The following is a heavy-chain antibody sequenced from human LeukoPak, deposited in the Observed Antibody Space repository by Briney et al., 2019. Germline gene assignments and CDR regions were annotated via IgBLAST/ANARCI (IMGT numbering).Heavy chain of an antibody. CDR3: ARVVMVRGVITHYYGMDV. D-gene: IGHD3-10*01. J-gene: IGHJ6*02. CDR2: ISYDGSNK. CDR1: GFTFSSYG. Sequence: GSLRLSCPASGFTFSSYGMHWVRQAPGKGLEWAAVISYDGSNKYYADSVKGRFTISRDNSKNTLYLQMNSLRAEDTAVYYCARVVMVRGVITHYYGMDVWGQGTTVTVSS. V-gene: IGHV3-30*03.